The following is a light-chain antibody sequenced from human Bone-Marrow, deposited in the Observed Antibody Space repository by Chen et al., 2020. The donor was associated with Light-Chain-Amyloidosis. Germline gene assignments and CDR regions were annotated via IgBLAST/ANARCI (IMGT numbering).Light chain of an antibody. CDR1: QTVDSSY. CDR2: DAS. J-gene: IGKJ1*01. Sequence: EIVLTQSPATLSLSPGERATLSCGASQTVDSSYLAWYQQKPGLAPRLLIYDASSRATGIPDRFSGSGSGTDFTLTISRLEPEDFAVYYCQQYGTSPWTFGQGTNVEI. V-gene: IGKV3D-20*01. CDR3: QQYGTSPWT.